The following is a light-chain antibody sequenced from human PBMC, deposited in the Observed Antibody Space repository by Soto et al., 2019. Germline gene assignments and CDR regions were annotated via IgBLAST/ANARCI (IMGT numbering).Light chain of an antibody. V-gene: IGKV3-11*01. CDR3: QQRSNWPRT. Sequence: DIVLTQSPATLSLSPGERATLSCRASQSVSRYLAWYQQKPGQAPRLLIYDASNRATGIPARFSGSGSGTDFTLTISSLEPEDFAVYYCQQRSNWPRTFGQGTKLEIK. CDR2: DAS. CDR1: QSVSRY. J-gene: IGKJ2*01.